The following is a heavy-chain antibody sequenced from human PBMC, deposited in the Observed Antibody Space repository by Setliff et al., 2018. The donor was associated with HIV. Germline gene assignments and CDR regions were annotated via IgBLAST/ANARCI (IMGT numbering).Heavy chain of an antibody. CDR2: INAGTGNT. CDR1: GYRFTGFA. CDR3: ARSLREYSYGSPDY. J-gene: IGHJ4*02. D-gene: IGHD5-18*01. Sequence: GASVKVSCKASGYRFTGFAIHWVRQAPGQRFEWMGWINAGTGNTKYSQKFQDRVTISRDIHADTAYMELGSLRSEDTAIYYCARSLREYSYGSPDYWGPGTLVTVSS. V-gene: IGHV1-3*01.